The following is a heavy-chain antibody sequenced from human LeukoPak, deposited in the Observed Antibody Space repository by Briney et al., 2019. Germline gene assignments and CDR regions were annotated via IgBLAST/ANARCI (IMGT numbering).Heavy chain of an antibody. Sequence: GGSLKLSCAASGFTFSSYWMSRVRQAPGKGLEWVANIKQDGSEKYYVDSVKGRFTISRDNAKNSLYLQMNSLRAEDTAVYYCASQNGGIDYWGQGTLVTVSS. CDR1: GFTFSSYW. D-gene: IGHD2-8*01. CDR2: IKQDGSEK. J-gene: IGHJ4*02. V-gene: IGHV3-7*03. CDR3: ASQNGGIDY.